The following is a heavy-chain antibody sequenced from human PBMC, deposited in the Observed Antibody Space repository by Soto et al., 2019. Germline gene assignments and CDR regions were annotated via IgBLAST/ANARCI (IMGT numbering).Heavy chain of an antibody. CDR2: IIPLFGTA. J-gene: IGHJ3*02. Sequence: QVQLVQSGAEVKKPGSSVKVSCKASGGTFSSYAISWVRQAPGQGLEWMGGIIPLFGTANYAQKFQGRVTITADVSTGTAYVELSSLRSEDTAVYYCARDRLRKGHAAQHSSAIAVDIWGQGTMVTVSS. CDR3: ARDRLRKGHAAQHSSAIAVDI. CDR1: GGTFSSYA. V-gene: IGHV1-69*12. D-gene: IGHD2-15*01.